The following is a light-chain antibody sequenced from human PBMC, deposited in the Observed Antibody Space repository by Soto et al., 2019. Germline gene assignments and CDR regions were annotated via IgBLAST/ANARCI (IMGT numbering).Light chain of an antibody. V-gene: IGLV2-8*01. CDR1: SSDIGGYNY. CDR3: SSYAGSNNLGV. CDR2: EVS. Sequence: QSVLTQPPSASGSPGQSVTISCTGTSSDIGGYNYVSWYQQHPGKAPKVMIYEVSKRPSGVPDRFSGSKSGNTASLTVSGLQPEDEADYYCSSYAGSNNLGVFGGGTQLTVL. J-gene: IGLJ3*02.